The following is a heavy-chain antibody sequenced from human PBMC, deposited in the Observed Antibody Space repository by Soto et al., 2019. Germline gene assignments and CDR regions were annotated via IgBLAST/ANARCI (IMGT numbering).Heavy chain of an antibody. Sequence: PSQTLSLTCAISGDSVSSNSAAWNWIRQSPSRGLEWLGRTYYRSKWYNDYAVSVKSRITINPDTSKNQFSLQLNSVTPEDTAVYYCARDPLVKAVAGTNGFDYWGQGTLVTVSS. V-gene: IGHV6-1*01. D-gene: IGHD6-19*01. J-gene: IGHJ4*02. CDR3: ARDPLVKAVAGTNGFDY. CDR2: TYYRSKWYN. CDR1: GDSVSSNSAA.